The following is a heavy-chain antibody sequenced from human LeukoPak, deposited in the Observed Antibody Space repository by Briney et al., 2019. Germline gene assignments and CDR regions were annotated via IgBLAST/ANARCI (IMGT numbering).Heavy chain of an antibody. CDR1: GITFSSYS. Sequence: GGSLTLSSAATGITFSSYSMSWVRQAPGKGLEWVSSISGSGGRIDYADSVKGRFTISRDNSKNTLSLQMNSLTAEDTAVYYCAKNPRLEGWIYFDSWGQGILVTVSS. CDR2: ISGSGGRI. J-gene: IGHJ4*02. CDR3: AKNPRLEGWIYFDS. V-gene: IGHV3-23*01. D-gene: IGHD1-1*01.